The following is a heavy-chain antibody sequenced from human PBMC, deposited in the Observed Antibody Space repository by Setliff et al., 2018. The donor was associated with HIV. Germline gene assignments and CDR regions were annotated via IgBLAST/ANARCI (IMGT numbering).Heavy chain of an antibody. D-gene: IGHD3-10*01. V-gene: IGHV1-69*13. CDR1: GGTFSSYS. Sequence: SVKVSCKASGGTFSSYSINWVRQAPGQGLEWMGGIIPIYGTPIYAQKFQGRVTITADESTSTAYMELSSLRSEDTAVYYCARGDYGSGSYYPYHFYYGIDVWGQGTTVTVSS. CDR2: IIPIYGTP. J-gene: IGHJ6*02. CDR3: ARGDYGSGSYYPYHFYYGIDV.